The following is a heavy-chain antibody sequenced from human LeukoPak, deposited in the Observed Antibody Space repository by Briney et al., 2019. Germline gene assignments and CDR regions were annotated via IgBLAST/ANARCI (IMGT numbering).Heavy chain of an antibody. Sequence: GGSLRLSCAASGFTFSTYAMHWVRQAAGKGMEYVSAISSNGDSTYSANSVQGRFTISRDNSNNTLYLQMGSLRPEDMAVYYCARVLAGHPDAFDLWGQGTMVTVSS. CDR2: ISSNGDST. V-gene: IGHV3-64*01. CDR1: GFTFSTYA. CDR3: ARVLAGHPDAFDL. J-gene: IGHJ3*01.